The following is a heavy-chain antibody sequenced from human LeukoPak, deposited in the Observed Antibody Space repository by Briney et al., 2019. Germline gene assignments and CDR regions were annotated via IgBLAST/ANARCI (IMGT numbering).Heavy chain of an antibody. V-gene: IGHV1-8*01. Sequence: ASVKVSCKASGYTFISYNINWLRQATGQGLEWMGWVNPRSGDAGYLQKFQGRLTITRDSSIDPAYMDLSGLNSEDTAVYYCARGVPLGYCTYGVCYPPYYFDYWGQGTLVTASS. CDR1: GYTFISYN. CDR3: ARGVPLGYCTYGVCYPPYYFDY. CDR2: VNPRSGDA. D-gene: IGHD2-8*01. J-gene: IGHJ4*02.